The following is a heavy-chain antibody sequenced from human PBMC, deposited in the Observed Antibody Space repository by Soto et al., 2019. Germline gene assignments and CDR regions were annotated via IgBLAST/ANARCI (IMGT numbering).Heavy chain of an antibody. J-gene: IGHJ4*02. CDR3: AREGVAGFDY. Sequence: SETLSLTCTVSGGPISSYYWSWIRQPPGKGLEWIGYIYYSGSTNYNPSLKSRVTISVDTSKNQFSLKLSSVTAADTAVYYCAREGVAGFDYWGQGTLVTVSS. CDR1: GGPISSYY. D-gene: IGHD6-19*01. CDR2: IYYSGST. V-gene: IGHV4-59*01.